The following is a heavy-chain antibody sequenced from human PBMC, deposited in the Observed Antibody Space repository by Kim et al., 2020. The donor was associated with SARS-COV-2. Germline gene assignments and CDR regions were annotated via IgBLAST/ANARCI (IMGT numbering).Heavy chain of an antibody. J-gene: IGHJ6*02. Sequence: GGSLRLSCAASGFTFSSYGMHWVRQAPGKGLEWVAVISYDGSNKYYADSVKGRFTISRDNSKNTLYLQMNSLRAEDTAVYYCANSRGGGNHYYYYGMDVWGQGTTVTVSS. CDR1: GFTFSSYG. D-gene: IGHD2-15*01. CDR2: ISYDGSNK. CDR3: ANSRGGGNHYYYYGMDV. V-gene: IGHV3-30*18.